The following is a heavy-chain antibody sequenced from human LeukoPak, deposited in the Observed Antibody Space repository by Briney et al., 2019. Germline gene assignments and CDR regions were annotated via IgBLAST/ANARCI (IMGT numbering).Heavy chain of an antibody. J-gene: IGHJ4*02. D-gene: IGHD3-10*01. CDR1: GFTFSNYA. V-gene: IGHV3-30-3*01. CDR2: ISDDGSRQ. Sequence: GGSLRLSCAATGFTFSNYAIHWGRQAPGKGLEWVAFISDDGSRQHYADSVKGRFTISRDNSKNTLYLQMNSLRAEDTAVYYCAKRGGGNFFDCWGQGTLVTVSS. CDR3: AKRGGGNFFDC.